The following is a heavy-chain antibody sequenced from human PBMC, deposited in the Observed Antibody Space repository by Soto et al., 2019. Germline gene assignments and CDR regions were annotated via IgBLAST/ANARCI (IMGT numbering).Heavy chain of an antibody. CDR1: GYTFTGYY. D-gene: IGHD6-6*01. CDR2: INPKTGDT. CDR3: VTGDHLVR. Sequence: EASVKVSCKTSGYTFTGYYLNWVRQAPGRGLEWVGWINPKTGDTNNAQKFQGRVTMTTDTSISTGYMELSGLKSDDTAVYYCVTGDHLVRWGQGTRVTVSS. V-gene: IGHV1-2*02. J-gene: IGHJ4*02.